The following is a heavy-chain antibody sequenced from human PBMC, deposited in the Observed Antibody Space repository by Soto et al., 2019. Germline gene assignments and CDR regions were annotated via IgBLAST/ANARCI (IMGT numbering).Heavy chain of an antibody. CDR1: GFTFSSYS. CDR3: AGVYGGTSPFDP. D-gene: IGHD4-17*01. J-gene: IGHJ5*02. V-gene: IGHV3-21*01. CDR2: ISSSSSYI. Sequence: GGSLRLSCAASGFTFSSYSMNWVRQAPGKGLEWVSSISSSSSYIYYADSVKGRFTISRDNAKNSLYLQMNSLRAEDTAVYYCAGVYGGTSPFDPWGQGTLVTVSS.